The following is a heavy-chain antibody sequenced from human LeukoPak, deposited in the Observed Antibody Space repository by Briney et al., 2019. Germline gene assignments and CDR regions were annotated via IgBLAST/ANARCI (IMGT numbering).Heavy chain of an antibody. CDR1: GFTFSSYW. Sequence: PGGSLRLSCAASGFTFSSYWMHWVRQAPGKGLVWVSRINSDGSSTNYADSVKGRFTISRDNAKNTLYLQMNSLRAEDTAVYYCAKDLCSGGSCYYPDYWGQGTLVTVSS. CDR3: AKDLCSGGSCYYPDY. CDR2: INSDGSST. D-gene: IGHD2-15*01. V-gene: IGHV3-74*01. J-gene: IGHJ4*02.